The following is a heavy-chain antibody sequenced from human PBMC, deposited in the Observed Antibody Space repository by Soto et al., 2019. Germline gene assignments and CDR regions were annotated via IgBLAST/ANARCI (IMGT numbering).Heavy chain of an antibody. CDR3: VKEGGVFGERDY. CDR2: VNSRGTS. Sequence: EVQLLESGGGLVQPGGSLRLSCAASGFTFSNYGMTWVRLPPGKGLEWVSAVNSRGTSFYADSVKGRFTISRDNFKNTLYLQMNSLRADDTAVYYCVKEGGVFGERDYWGQGTLVTVSS. V-gene: IGHV3-23*01. D-gene: IGHD3-16*02. CDR1: GFTFSNYG. J-gene: IGHJ4*02.